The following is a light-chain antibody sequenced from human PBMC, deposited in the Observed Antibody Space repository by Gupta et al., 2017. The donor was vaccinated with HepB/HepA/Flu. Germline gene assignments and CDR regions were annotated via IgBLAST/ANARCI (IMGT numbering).Light chain of an antibody. V-gene: IGKV1-39*01. Sequence: DIQMTQSPSSLSASVGDRVTITCRASQSISSYLNWYKQKPGKSPKLLIYAASSWQSGVPSRFSGSCSGTDFTLTISSLQPEDFATYYCQQSDSNPMCSFSQGTRLEIK. CDR1: QSISSY. CDR2: AAS. CDR3: QQSDSNPMCS. J-gene: IGKJ2*04.